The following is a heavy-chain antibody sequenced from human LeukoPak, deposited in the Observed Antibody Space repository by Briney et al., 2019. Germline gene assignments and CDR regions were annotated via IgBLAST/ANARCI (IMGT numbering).Heavy chain of an antibody. CDR3: ARDLRVYYDSSGVFDY. D-gene: IGHD3-22*01. Sequence: GGSLRLSCAASGFTFSSYSMNWVRQAPGKGLEWVSYISSSSSTIYYADSVKGRFTISRDNAKNSLYLQMNSLRAEDTAVYYCARDLRVYYDSSGVFDYWGQGTLVTVSS. J-gene: IGHJ4*02. CDR2: ISSSSSTI. V-gene: IGHV3-48*04. CDR1: GFTFSSYS.